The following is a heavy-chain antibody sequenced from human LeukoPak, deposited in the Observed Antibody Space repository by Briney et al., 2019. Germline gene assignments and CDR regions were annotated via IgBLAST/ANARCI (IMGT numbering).Heavy chain of an antibody. V-gene: IGHV5-10-1*01. D-gene: IGHD6-13*01. CDR2: INPSDSYT. CDR3: ATMREQQLVRGDWFDP. Sequence: GESPRISCKGSGYRFTNYWISWVRQVPGEGLEWMGRINPSDSYTNYSPSFQGHVTISADKSISTAYLQWSSLKASDTAIYYCATMREQQLVRGDWFDPWGQGTLVTVSS. CDR1: GYRFTNYW. J-gene: IGHJ5*02.